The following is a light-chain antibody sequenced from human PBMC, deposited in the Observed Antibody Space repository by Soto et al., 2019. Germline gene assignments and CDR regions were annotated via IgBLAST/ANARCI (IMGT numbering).Light chain of an antibody. V-gene: IGLV1-44*01. CDR1: SSNIGVNT. CDR3: VAWDDSLNGYV. J-gene: IGLJ1*01. Sequence: QSVLTQPPSASGTPGQRVTISCSGSSSNIGVNTVTWYQQLPRAAPKLLIYTNDQRPSGVPDRFSASKSGTAAYLAISGLQSEDEADYYCVAWDDSLNGYVFGPGTKLTVL. CDR2: TND.